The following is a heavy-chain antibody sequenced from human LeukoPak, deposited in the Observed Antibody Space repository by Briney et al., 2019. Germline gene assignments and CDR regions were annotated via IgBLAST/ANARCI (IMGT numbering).Heavy chain of an antibody. CDR1: GYTFTSYY. Sequence: WASVKVSCKASGYTFTSYYMHWVRQAPGQGLEWMGIINPSGGSTSYAQKFQGRVTMTRDTSTSTVYMELSRLRSDDTAVYYCARETLPDYGHEYGGDYWGQGTLVTVSS. J-gene: IGHJ4*02. V-gene: IGHV1-46*01. D-gene: IGHD4-17*01. CDR3: ARETLPDYGHEYGGDY. CDR2: INPSGGST.